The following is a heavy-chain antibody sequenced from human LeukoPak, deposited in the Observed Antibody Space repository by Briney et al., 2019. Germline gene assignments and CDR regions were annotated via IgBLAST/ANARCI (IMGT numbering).Heavy chain of an antibody. V-gene: IGHV3-33*01. D-gene: IGHD3-16*01. CDR1: GFTFSSYG. CDR2: IWYDGSYK. Sequence: GGSLRLSCAASGFTFSSYGMHWVRQAPGKGLEWVALIWYDGSYKYYADSVKGRFTISRDNSKNTLYLQMNSLRADDTAVYYCARDLDWGKAADYWGQGTLVIVSS. J-gene: IGHJ4*02. CDR3: ARDLDWGKAADY.